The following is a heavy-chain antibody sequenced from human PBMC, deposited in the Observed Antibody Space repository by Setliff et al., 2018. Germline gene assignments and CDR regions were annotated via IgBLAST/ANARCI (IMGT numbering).Heavy chain of an antibody. Sequence: ASVKVSCKASGYTFTSYDINWVRQATGQGLEWMGWMNPNSGNTGYAQKFQGRVTMTRDTSTSTVYMELSSLRSEDTAVYYCARSGGGYDFWSGYLVSHYYYYYYMDVWGKGTTVTVSS. CDR2: MNPNSGNT. D-gene: IGHD3-3*01. J-gene: IGHJ6*03. CDR3: ARSGGGYDFWSGYLVSHYYYYYYMDV. V-gene: IGHV1-8*02. CDR1: GYTFTSYD.